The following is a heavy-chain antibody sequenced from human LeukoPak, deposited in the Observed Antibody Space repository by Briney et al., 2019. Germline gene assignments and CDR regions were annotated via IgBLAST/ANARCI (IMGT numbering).Heavy chain of an antibody. CDR3: ANNWNYDY. V-gene: IGHV3-66*01. CDR1: GFXFSSYA. Sequence: PGGSLRLSCAASGFXFSSYAMSWVRQAPGKGLEWVSVIYSGGNTYYADSVKGRFTISRDNSKNTLYLQMNSLRAEDTAVYYCANNWNYDYWGQGTLVTVSS. D-gene: IGHD1-7*01. J-gene: IGHJ4*02. CDR2: IYSGGNT.